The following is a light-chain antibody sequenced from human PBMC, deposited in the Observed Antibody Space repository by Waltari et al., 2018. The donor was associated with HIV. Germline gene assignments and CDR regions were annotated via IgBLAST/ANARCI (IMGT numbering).Light chain of an antibody. CDR3: SSYTTTFAWV. CDR2: EVS. J-gene: IGLJ3*02. V-gene: IGLV2-14*01. CDR1: SSDFSDYNY. Sequence: QSALTQPSSVSGSPGQSIAISCSGTSSDFSDYNYVPWYQPHPGKAPKLMLYEVSKRPAGVPGRFAGSKSGNTGYRTISGLQAEDEADYYCSSYTTTFAWVFGGGTKLTVL.